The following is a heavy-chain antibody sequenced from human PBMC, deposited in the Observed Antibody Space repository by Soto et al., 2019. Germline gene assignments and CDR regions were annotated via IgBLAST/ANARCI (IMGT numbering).Heavy chain of an antibody. D-gene: IGHD3-22*01. Sequence: SETLSLTCTVSGGSVSSGSYYWSWIRQPPGKGLEWIGYIYYSGSTNYNPSLKSRVTISVDTSKNLFSLKLSFVTAADTAVFYCARDNYDSSGYPKEDYFDYWGQGTLVTVSS. CDR3: ARDNYDSSGYPKEDYFDY. J-gene: IGHJ4*02. CDR2: IYYSGST. CDR1: GGSVSSGSYY. V-gene: IGHV4-61*01.